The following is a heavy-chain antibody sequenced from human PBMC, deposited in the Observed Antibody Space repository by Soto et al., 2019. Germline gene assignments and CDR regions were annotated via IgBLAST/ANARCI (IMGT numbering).Heavy chain of an antibody. V-gene: IGHV3-7*01. J-gene: IGHJ4*02. CDR2: IKQDGSEK. D-gene: IGHD2-8*02. Sequence: GGSLRLSCAASGFTFSSYWMSWVRQAPGKGLEWVANIKQDGSEKYYVDSVKGRFTISRDNAKNSLYLQMNSLRAEDTAVYYCAREVLVGYQLFDYWGQGTLVTVSS. CDR1: GFTFSSYW. CDR3: AREVLVGYQLFDY.